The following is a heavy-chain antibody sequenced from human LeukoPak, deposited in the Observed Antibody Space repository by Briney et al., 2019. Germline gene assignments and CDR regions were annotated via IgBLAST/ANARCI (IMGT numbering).Heavy chain of an antibody. J-gene: IGHJ5*02. V-gene: IGHV3-74*01. Sequence: PGGSLRLSCAASGFTFSDYWMLWVRQAPGKGLVWVSRILSDASSASYADSVKGRFTISRDTAKNTLYLQVNSLRAEDTAVDYCARVRITGANWFDPWGQGTLVTVSS. CDR1: GFTFSDYW. CDR2: ILSDASSA. D-gene: IGHD1-14*01. CDR3: ARVRITGANWFDP.